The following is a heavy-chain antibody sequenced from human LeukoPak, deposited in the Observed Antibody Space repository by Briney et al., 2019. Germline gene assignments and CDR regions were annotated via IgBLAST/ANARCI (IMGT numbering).Heavy chain of an antibody. CDR2: ISSSGSTM. CDR3: ARRGILEWLLSRENYYYYMDV. CDR1: GFTFSDYY. J-gene: IGHJ6*03. V-gene: IGHV3-11*04. D-gene: IGHD3-3*01. Sequence: GGSLRLSCAASGFTFSDYYMSWIRQAPGKGLEWVSYISSSGSTMYYADSVKGRFTISRDNAKNSLYLQMNSLRAEDTAVYYCARRGILEWLLSRENYYYYMDVWGKGTTVTVSS.